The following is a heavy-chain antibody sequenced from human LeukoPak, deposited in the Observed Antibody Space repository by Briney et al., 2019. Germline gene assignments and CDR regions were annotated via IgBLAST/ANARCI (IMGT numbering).Heavy chain of an antibody. V-gene: IGHV4-34*01. Sequence: SQTLSLTCGVYGGSFSGYHWTWIRQPPGKGLEWIGEINNSGSTNYNPSLKSRVIISLDTSKTQLSLKLTSVTAADTAVYYSARAKAGSSGYNFAFDIWGQGTMVTVSS. CDR1: GGSFSGYH. CDR2: INNSGST. J-gene: IGHJ3*02. CDR3: ARAKAGSSGYNFAFDI. D-gene: IGHD3-22*01.